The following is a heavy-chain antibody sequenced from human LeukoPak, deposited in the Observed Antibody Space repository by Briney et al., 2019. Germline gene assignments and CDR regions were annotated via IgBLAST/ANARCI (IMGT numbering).Heavy chain of an antibody. CDR3: ARVTAAHHPFDY. Sequence: ASVKVSCKASGYTFTNFDINWVRQATGQGLEWMGWMNPNTGNAGYAQKLQDRVTITWDASISTAYMDLSSLRSDDTAVYYCARVTAAHHPFDYWGQGTLVTVSS. V-gene: IGHV1-8*03. CDR2: MNPNTGNA. CDR1: GYTFTNFD. J-gene: IGHJ4*02. D-gene: IGHD1-14*01.